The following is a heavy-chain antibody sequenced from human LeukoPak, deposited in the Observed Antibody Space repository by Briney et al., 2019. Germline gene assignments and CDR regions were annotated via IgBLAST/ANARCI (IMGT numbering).Heavy chain of an antibody. Sequence: GASVKVSCKASGYTFTSYDINWVRQATGQGLEWMGWMNPNSGNTGYAQKFQGRVTITRNTSISTAYMELSSLRSEDTAVYYCARMGSFEEAFDIWGQGTMVTVSS. V-gene: IGHV1-8*03. CDR2: MNPNSGNT. CDR3: ARMGSFEEAFDI. J-gene: IGHJ3*02. CDR1: GYTFTSYD. D-gene: IGHD3-9*01.